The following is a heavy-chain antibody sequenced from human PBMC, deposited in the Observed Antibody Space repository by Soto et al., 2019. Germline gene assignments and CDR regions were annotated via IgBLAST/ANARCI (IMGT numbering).Heavy chain of an antibody. Sequence: GGSLRLSCAASGFTFSSYGMHWVRQAPGKGLEWVAVISYDGSNKYYADSVKGRFTISRDNSKNTLYLQMNSLRAEDTAVYYCAKDTIVATGTTFDYWGQGTLVTVSS. J-gene: IGHJ4*02. D-gene: IGHD1-1*01. CDR1: GFTFSSYG. CDR3: AKDTIVATGTTFDY. CDR2: ISYDGSNK. V-gene: IGHV3-30*18.